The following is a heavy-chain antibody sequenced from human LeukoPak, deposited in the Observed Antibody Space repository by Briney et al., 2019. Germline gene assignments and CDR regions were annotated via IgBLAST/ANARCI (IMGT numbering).Heavy chain of an antibody. V-gene: IGHV4-34*01. D-gene: IGHD5-18*01. CDR2: INHSGST. CDR1: GGSFSGYY. CDR3: ARAMKRGYSYGRIWFDP. J-gene: IGHJ5*02. Sequence: SETLSLTCAVYGGSFSGYYWSWIRQPPGKWLELSGEINHSGSTNYNPSLKSRVTISVDTSKNQFSLKLSSVTAADTAVYYCARAMKRGYSYGRIWFDPWGQGTLVTVSS.